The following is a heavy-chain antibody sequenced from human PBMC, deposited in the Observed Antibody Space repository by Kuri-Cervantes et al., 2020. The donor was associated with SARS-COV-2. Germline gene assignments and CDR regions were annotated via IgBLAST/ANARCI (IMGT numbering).Heavy chain of an antibody. CDR3: ARVHKAGATYYYYYMDV. D-gene: IGHD1-26*01. CDR2: IRSKAYGGTT. V-gene: IGHV3-49*03. Sequence: GESLKISCTASGFTFGDYAMSWFRQAPGKGLEWVGFIRSKAYGGTTEYAASVKGRFTISRDDSKSIAYLQMNSLKTEDTAVYYCARVHKAGATYYYYYMDVWGKGTTVTVSS. J-gene: IGHJ6*03. CDR1: GFTFGDYA.